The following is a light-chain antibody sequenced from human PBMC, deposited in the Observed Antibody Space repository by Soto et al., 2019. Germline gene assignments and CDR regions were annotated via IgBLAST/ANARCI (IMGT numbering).Light chain of an antibody. CDR1: SLNIGAGYD. CDR2: GNS. V-gene: IGLV1-40*01. Sequence: QSVLTQPPSVSGAPGQRVTISCTGSSLNIGAGYDVHWYQQLPGTAPKLLIYGNSNRPSGVPDRFSGSKSGTSASLAITGLQAEDEADYYCQSYDSSLSGSYVFGTGTKGTVL. J-gene: IGLJ1*01. CDR3: QSYDSSLSGSYV.